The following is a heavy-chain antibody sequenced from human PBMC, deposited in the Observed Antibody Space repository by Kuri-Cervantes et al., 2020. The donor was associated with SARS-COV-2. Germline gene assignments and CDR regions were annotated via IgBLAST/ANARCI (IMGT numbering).Heavy chain of an antibody. CDR2: ISSSGSTI. CDR1: GFTFSSYE. V-gene: IGHV3-48*03. J-gene: IGHJ5*02. D-gene: IGHD1-7*01. Sequence: GESLKISCAASGFTFSSYEMNWVRQAPGKGLEWVSYISSSGSTIYYADSVKCRFTISRDNAKNSLYLQMNSLRAEDTAVYYCARNPKLGLPPAWGQGTLVTVSS. CDR3: ARNPKLGLPPA.